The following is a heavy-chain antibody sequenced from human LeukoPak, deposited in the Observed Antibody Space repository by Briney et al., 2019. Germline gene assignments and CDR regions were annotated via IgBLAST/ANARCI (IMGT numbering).Heavy chain of an antibody. CDR3: ATVVVVPAATDY. CDR1: GLTFSSYG. D-gene: IGHD2-2*01. J-gene: IGHJ4*02. CDR2: ISYDGSNK. Sequence: GGSLRLSCAASGLTFSSYGMHWVRQAPGKGLEWVAVISYDGSNKYYADSVKGRFTISRDNSKNTLYLQMNSLRAEDTAVYYCATVVVVPAATDYWGQGTLVTVSS. V-gene: IGHV3-30*03.